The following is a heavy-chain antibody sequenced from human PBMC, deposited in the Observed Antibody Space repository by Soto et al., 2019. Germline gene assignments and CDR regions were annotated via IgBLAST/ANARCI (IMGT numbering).Heavy chain of an antibody. V-gene: IGHV3-23*01. J-gene: IGHJ4*02. CDR3: XXXXXXVTPLDH. Sequence: EVQLLESGGGLVQPGGSLRLSCAASGFTFSSYAMSWVRQAPGRGLEWVSAITGSGGSTYYADSVKGRFTISRDNFKXXXXXXXXXXXXXXXXXXXXXXXXXXVTPLDHWGPGTLVTVSS. CDR2: ITGSGGST. CDR1: GFTFSSYA.